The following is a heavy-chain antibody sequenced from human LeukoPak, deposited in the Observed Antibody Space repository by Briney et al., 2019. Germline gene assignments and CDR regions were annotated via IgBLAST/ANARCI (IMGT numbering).Heavy chain of an antibody. V-gene: IGHV1-18*01. CDR3: VRDARGAAAADDAFDI. D-gene: IGHD6-13*01. J-gene: IGHJ3*02. Sequence: PGASVKVSCKASGYTFTSYGIGWVRQAPGQGLEWMGWISAYNGNTNYAQKLQGRVTMTRDTSITTVYMELSSLTSEDTAVYYCVRDARGAAAADDAFDIWAKGQWSPSLQ. CDR2: ISAYNGNT. CDR1: GYTFTSYG.